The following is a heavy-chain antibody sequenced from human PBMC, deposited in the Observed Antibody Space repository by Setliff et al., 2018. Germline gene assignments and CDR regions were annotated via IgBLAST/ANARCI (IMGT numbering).Heavy chain of an antibody. Sequence: SETLSLTCAVYGGSFSDSHWSWIRQPPGEGLEWIGEIDQGGSTNYNPSLKSRVTISLDTSKNQFSLKLASMTAADTAIYYCARAPQYTNYWYALSWFDPWGQGTLVTVSS. CDR1: GGSFSDSH. D-gene: IGHD2-8*02. CDR3: ARAPQYTNYWYALSWFDP. J-gene: IGHJ5*02. CDR2: IDQGGST. V-gene: IGHV4-34*01.